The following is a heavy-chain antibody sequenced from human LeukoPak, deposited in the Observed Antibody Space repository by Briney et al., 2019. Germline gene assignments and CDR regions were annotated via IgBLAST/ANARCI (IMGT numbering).Heavy chain of an antibody. CDR1: GGSISSSSYY. J-gene: IGHJ4*02. Sequence: SETLSLTCTVSGGSISSSSYYWGWIRQPPGKGLEWIGTIYYSGSTYYNPSLKSRVTISVDRSKNQFSLKLSSVTAADTAVYYCASRYFDWSYYFDYWGQGTLVTVSS. CDR3: ASRYFDWSYYFDY. V-gene: IGHV4-39*07. D-gene: IGHD3-9*01. CDR2: IYYSGST.